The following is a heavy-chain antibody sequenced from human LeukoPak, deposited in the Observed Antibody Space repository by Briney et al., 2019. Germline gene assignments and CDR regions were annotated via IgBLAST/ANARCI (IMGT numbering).Heavy chain of an antibody. CDR2: ISWNSGSI. V-gene: IGHV3-9*01. CDR1: GFTFDDYA. D-gene: IGHD6-19*01. J-gene: IGHJ4*02. Sequence: GGSLRLSCAASGFTFDDYAMHWVRQAPGKGLEWVSGISWNSGSIGYADSVKGRFTISRDNAKNSLYLQMNSLRAEDTALYYCAKDLSSSGYHFDYWGQGTLVTVSS. CDR3: AKDLSSSGYHFDY.